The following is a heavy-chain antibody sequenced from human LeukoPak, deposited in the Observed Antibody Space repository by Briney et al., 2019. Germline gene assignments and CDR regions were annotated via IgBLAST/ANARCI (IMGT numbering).Heavy chain of an antibody. CDR1: GFPFSSYW. Sequence: PGGSLRLSCAASGFPFSSYWMAWVRQAPGKGLEWVATITLDGSDSYYVDSVKGRFTVSRDNAKNSLYLQMNSLRAEDTAVFYCTTENWYVFEYWGQGSLVTVSS. CDR3: TTENWYVFEY. V-gene: IGHV3-7*04. CDR2: ITLDGSDS. J-gene: IGHJ4*02. D-gene: IGHD1-1*01.